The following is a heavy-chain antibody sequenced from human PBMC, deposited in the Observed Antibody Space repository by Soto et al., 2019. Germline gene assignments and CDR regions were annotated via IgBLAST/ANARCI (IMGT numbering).Heavy chain of an antibody. Sequence: SETLSLTCSVSGGSMSEYFWIWIRQSPGKGLEWIGYIYYLGSTDYNPSLKSRVTISVDTSKRQFSLRLTSVTAADTAVYYCARDGYDGSGSPYPAYWGPGTQVTVSS. CDR2: IYYLGST. CDR3: ARDGYDGSGSPYPAY. CDR1: GGSMSEYF. D-gene: IGHD3-10*01. J-gene: IGHJ4*02. V-gene: IGHV4-59*01.